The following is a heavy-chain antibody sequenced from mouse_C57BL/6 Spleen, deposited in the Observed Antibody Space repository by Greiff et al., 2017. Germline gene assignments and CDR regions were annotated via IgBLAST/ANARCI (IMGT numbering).Heavy chain of an antibody. Sequence: VQLQQSGAELVRPGASVTLSCKASGYTFTDYEMHWVKQTPVHGLEWIGAIDPETGGTAYNQKFKGKAILTADKSSSTAYMELRSLTSEDSAVYYCTTSCLYYDPSWFAYWGQGTLVTVSA. CDR1: GYTFTDYE. D-gene: IGHD1-1*02. CDR3: TTSCLYYDPSWFAY. CDR2: IDPETGGT. V-gene: IGHV1-15*01. J-gene: IGHJ3*01.